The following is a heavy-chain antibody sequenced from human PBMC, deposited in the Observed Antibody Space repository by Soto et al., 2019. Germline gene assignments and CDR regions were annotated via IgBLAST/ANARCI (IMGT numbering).Heavy chain of an antibody. CDR2: ISTDGSDK. V-gene: IGHV3-30*18. CDR3: VKGTDVARQELDY. J-gene: IGHJ4*02. D-gene: IGHD2-21*01. Sequence: QVQLVESGGGVVQPGRSLRLSCAASGFTFSNFGMHWRRQAPGKGPEWVAAISTDGSDKYYSDFLKGRFTVSRDNSKTMLFLQMNSVRVEDTAVYYCVKGTDVARQELDYWGQGTLVTVSS. CDR1: GFTFSNFG.